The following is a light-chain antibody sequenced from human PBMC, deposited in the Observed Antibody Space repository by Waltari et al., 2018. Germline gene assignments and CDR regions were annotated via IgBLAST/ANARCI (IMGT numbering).Light chain of an antibody. CDR2: DVS. J-gene: IGLJ1*01. CDR1: SSDVGGYNY. V-gene: IGLV2-14*03. Sequence: SALTQPASVSGSPGQSITIPCTGTSSDVGGYNYVSWFQHHPGKAPKLMIYDVSKRPSGFSNRFSCSKSGNTASLTISGLQAEDEADYYCSSYTSSSILYVFGTGTKVTVL. CDR3: SSYTSSSILYV.